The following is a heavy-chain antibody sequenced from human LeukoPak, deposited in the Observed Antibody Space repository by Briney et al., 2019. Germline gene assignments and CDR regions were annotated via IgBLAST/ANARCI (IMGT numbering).Heavy chain of an antibody. Sequence: ASVKVSCKASVYTFTSYGISWVRQAPGQGLEGRGWIGAYNGNTNYAQKLQGRVTMTTDTSTRTAYMELSSLRFGDAAVYYCARVPLEATMVRGVIPNWFDPWGQGTPVTVSS. CDR1: VYTFTSYG. CDR2: IGAYNGNT. J-gene: IGHJ5*02. D-gene: IGHD3-10*01. CDR3: ARVPLEATMVRGVIPNWFDP. V-gene: IGHV1-18*04.